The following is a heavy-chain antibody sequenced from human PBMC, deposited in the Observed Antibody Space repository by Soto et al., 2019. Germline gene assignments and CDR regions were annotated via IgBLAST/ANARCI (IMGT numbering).Heavy chain of an antibody. V-gene: IGHV3-23*01. CDR3: AKASSSNVYNFDS. J-gene: IGHJ4*02. D-gene: IGHD1-1*01. Sequence: EVHLLESGGGLVQPGGSLRLSSAASGYSFSSYSMSWVRQAPGMGLEWVSAISVSGGSTYYADSVRGRFTISRDNSKNTLSLQMTSLRAEDTAVYYCAKASSSNVYNFDSWGQGTLVTVSS. CDR2: ISVSGGST. CDR1: GYSFSSYS.